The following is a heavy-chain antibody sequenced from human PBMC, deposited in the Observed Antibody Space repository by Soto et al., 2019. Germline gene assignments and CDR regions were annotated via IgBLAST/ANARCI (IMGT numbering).Heavy chain of an antibody. Sequence: QVLLVESGGGVVQPGRSLRLSCAASGFTLSSHAMHWVRQAPGKGLEWLSIISYDGVTTYYADSVKGRFTISRDNSKNTLYLQMNSLRTDDTAVYFCARHLASTVTTSDWFDPWGQGTLVTVSS. J-gene: IGHJ5*02. CDR2: ISYDGVTT. V-gene: IGHV3-30-3*01. CDR3: ARHLASTVTTSDWFDP. D-gene: IGHD4-17*01. CDR1: GFTLSSHA.